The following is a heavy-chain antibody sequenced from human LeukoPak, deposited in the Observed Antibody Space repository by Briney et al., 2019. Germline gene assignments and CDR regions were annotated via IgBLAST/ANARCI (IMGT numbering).Heavy chain of an antibody. J-gene: IGHJ5*02. CDR2: IHHTGNT. D-gene: IGHD5-18*01. V-gene: IGHV4-38-2*02. Sequence: SETLSLTCTVSGSSIRTYTHWGWIRQPPGQGLEWIASIHHTGNTYYNPSLESRVTISIDTSKNQFSLKMSSVTAADTAFYFCVNSGSNYEAVSWGQGTLVTVSS. CDR3: VNSGSNYEAVS. CDR1: GSSIRTYTH.